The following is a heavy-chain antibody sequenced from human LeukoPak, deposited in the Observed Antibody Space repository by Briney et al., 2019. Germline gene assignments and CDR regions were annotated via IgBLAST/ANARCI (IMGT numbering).Heavy chain of an antibody. D-gene: IGHD4-23*01. V-gene: IGHV4-4*02. CDR2: ISHSGST. Sequence: SETLSLTCAVSGGSISSRNWWTWVRQPPGKGLEWIGEISHSGSTNYNPSLKSRVAISVDKSKNQFSLKLSSVTAADTAVYYCARNGGNSDFDYWGQGNLVTVPS. CDR3: ARNGGNSDFDY. J-gene: IGHJ4*02. CDR1: GGSISSRNW.